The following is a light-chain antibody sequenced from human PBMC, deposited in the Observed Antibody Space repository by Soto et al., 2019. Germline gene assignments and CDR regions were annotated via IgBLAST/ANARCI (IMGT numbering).Light chain of an antibody. Sequence: QSALTQPASVSGSPGQSITISCTGTSSDVGAYNYVSWYQQHPGKAPELMIYDVSNRPSGVSNRFSGSKSGNTASLTISGPQAEDEADYYCSSYTSSSFLFGGGTKVTVL. CDR1: SSDVGAYNY. CDR3: SSYTSSSFL. CDR2: DVS. V-gene: IGLV2-14*03. J-gene: IGLJ2*01.